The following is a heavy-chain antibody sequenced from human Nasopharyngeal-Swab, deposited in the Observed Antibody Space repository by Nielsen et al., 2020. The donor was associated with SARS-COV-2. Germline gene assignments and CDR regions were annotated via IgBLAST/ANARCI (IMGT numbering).Heavy chain of an antibody. CDR2: ISSSSSTI. CDR1: GFTFSSYS. J-gene: IGHJ4*02. CDR3: ARGDSSGYYVYDHYYFDY. Sequence: GESLKISCAASGFTFSSYSMNWVRQAPGKGLEWVSYISSSSSTIYYADSVKGRFTISRDNAKNSLYLQMNSLRAEDTAGYYCARGDSSGYYVYDHYYFDYWGQGTLVTVSS. V-gene: IGHV3-48*04. D-gene: IGHD3-22*01.